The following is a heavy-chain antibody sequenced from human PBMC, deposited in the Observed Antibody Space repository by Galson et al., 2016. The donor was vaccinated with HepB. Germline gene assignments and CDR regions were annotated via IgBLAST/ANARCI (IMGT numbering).Heavy chain of an antibody. CDR3: ARPSSSGWYYFDY. V-gene: IGHV1-69*10. D-gene: IGHD6-19*01. CDR1: GGTFSTSA. Sequence: SVKVSCKASGGTFSTSAIIWVRQAPGQGLEWMGGIIPIFSVANYAQKFQDRVTITADKSTSTAYTELSGLRSEDTAVYYCARPSSSGWYYFDYRGQGTLVTVSS. CDR2: IIPIFSVA. J-gene: IGHJ4*02.